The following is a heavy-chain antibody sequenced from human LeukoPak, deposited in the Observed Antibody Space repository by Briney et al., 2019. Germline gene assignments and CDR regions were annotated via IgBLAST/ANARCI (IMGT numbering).Heavy chain of an antibody. D-gene: IGHD4-17*01. CDR1: GGSIRSYY. Sequence: SETLSLTCTVSGGSIRSYYWSWIRQPPGKGLEWIGYIYYSGSTNYDPSLKSRVTILVDTSKNQFSLKLSSVTVADTAVYYCARFEVYGDFFDCWGQGTLVTVSS. CDR3: ARFEVYGDFFDC. J-gene: IGHJ4*02. V-gene: IGHV4-59*01. CDR2: IYYSGST.